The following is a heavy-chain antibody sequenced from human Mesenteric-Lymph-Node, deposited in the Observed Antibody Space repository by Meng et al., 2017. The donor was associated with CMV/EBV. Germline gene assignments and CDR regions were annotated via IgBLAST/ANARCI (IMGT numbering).Heavy chain of an antibody. CDR3: ARHGGYYDFWSGYWYFDL. J-gene: IGHJ2*01. CDR1: GFTFSNAW. Sequence: GGSLRLSCAASGFTFSNAWMSWVRQAPGKGLEWVGRIKSKTDGGTTDYAAPVKGRFTIPRDDSKNALYLQMNSLKTEDTAVYYCARHGGYYDFWSGYWYFDLWGCGTLVTVSS. V-gene: IGHV3-15*01. CDR2: IKSKTDGGTT. D-gene: IGHD3-3*01.